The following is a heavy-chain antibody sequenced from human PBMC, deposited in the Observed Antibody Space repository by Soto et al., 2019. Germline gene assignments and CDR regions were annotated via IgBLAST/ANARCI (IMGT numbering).Heavy chain of an antibody. Sequence: QPGGSLRLSCAASGFTFSSYSMNWVRQAPGKGLEWVSYISSSSSTIYYADSVKGRFTISRDNAKNSLYLQMNSLRDEDTAVYYCARDPAPELAPGDFDYWGQGTLVTVSS. CDR2: ISSSSSTI. J-gene: IGHJ4*02. CDR1: GFTFSSYS. D-gene: IGHD6-6*01. V-gene: IGHV3-48*02. CDR3: ARDPAPELAPGDFDY.